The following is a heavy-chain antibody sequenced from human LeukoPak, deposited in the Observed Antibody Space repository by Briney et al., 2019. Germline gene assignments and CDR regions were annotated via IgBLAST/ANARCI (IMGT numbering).Heavy chain of an antibody. CDR2: INHSGST. J-gene: IGHJ4*02. CDR1: GGSFSGYY. V-gene: IGHV4-34*01. D-gene: IGHD3-16*02. Sequence: PSETLSLTCAVYGGSFSGYYWSWIRQPPGKGLEWIGEINHSGSTNYNPSLKSRVTISVDTSKNQFSLKLSSVTAADTAVSYCARGAYDYIWGSYRQYYYFDYWGQGTLVTVSS. CDR3: ARGAYDYIWGSYRQYYYFDY.